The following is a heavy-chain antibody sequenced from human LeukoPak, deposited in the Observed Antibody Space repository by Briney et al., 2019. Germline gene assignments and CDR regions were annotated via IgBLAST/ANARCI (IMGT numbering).Heavy chain of an antibody. J-gene: IGHJ4*02. CDR2: ISTGGTT. CDR3: ARVRSDSSGWYEFDY. Sequence: GGSLRLSCAASGFTVSTNYMSWVRQVSGEGLEFVSLISTGGTTHYADSVKGRFSISSDNSKNTLYLQMNSLRAEDTAVYYCARVRSDSSGWYEFDYWGQGTLVTVSS. CDR1: GFTVSTNY. V-gene: IGHV3-53*01. D-gene: IGHD6-19*01.